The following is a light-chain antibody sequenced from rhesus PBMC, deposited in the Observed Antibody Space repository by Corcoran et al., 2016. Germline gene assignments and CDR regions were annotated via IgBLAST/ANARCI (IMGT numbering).Light chain of an antibody. CDR2: GAS. Sequence: EIVMTQSPATLALSPGERATLSCRASQSVSRYLAWYQQQPGQAPRLLIDGASNRAPGIPDRFSGSGFGTDFTLTISSLEPEVVGVDFCLQSSNWPWTFGQGTKVEIK. V-gene: IGKV3-24*04. CDR1: QSVSRY. J-gene: IGKJ1*01. CDR3: LQSSNWPWT.